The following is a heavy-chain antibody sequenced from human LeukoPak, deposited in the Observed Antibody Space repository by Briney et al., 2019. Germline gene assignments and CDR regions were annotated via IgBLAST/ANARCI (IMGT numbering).Heavy chain of an antibody. V-gene: IGHV3-74*01. CDR1: GFTFSSYW. D-gene: IGHD2-8*02. CDR2: INSDGSST. CDR3: AREVVYAWYDY. J-gene: IGHJ4*02. Sequence: GGSLRPSCAASGFTFSSYWMHWVRQAPGKGLVWVSRINSDGSSTSYADSVKGRFTISRDNAKNTLYLQMNSLRAEDTAVYYCAREVVYAWYDYWGQGTLVTVSS.